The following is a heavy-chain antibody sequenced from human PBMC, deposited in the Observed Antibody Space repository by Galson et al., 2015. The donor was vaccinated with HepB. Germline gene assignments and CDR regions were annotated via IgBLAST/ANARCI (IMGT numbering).Heavy chain of an antibody. D-gene: IGHD5-12*01. CDR1: GFTFSDSY. J-gene: IGHJ4*02. CDR3: AKDLFCRNSGCLKPYDY. Sequence: SLRLSCAASGFTFSDSYMSWIRQAPGKGLEWVAHIPSHGSFQFYSDSVRGRFTISRDDSKNTVYLQMNSLRPEDTAIYYCAKDLFCRNSGCLKPYDYWGQGALVAVSS. V-gene: IGHV3-30*18. CDR2: IPSHGSFQ.